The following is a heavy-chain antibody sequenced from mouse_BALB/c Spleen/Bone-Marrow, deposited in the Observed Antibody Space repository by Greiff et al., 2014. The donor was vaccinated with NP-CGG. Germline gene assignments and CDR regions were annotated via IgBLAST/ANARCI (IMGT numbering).Heavy chain of an antibody. Sequence: DVHLVESGGGLVQPKGSLKLSCAASGFTFNTYAMNWVRQAPGKGLEWVARIRSKSNNYATYYADSVKDRFTISRDDSQSMLYLQMNNLKTEDTAMYYCVRHRYGNSYWYFDVWGAGTTVTVSS. CDR2: IRSKSNNYAT. J-gene: IGHJ1*01. V-gene: IGHV10-1*02. CDR3: VRHRYGNSYWYFDV. CDR1: GFTFNTYA. D-gene: IGHD1-1*01.